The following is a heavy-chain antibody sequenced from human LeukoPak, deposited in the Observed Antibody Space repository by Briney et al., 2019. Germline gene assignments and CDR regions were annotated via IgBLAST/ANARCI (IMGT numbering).Heavy chain of an antibody. Sequence: SVKLSCKASGGTFSSYAISWVRQAPGQGLEWMGGIIPIFGTANYAQKFQGRVTITADKSTSTAYMELSSLRSEDTAVYYCARADVGYSYGYADYYYYMDVWGKGTTVTVSS. J-gene: IGHJ6*03. D-gene: IGHD5-18*01. CDR3: ARADVGYSYGYADYYYYMDV. V-gene: IGHV1-69*06. CDR2: IIPIFGTA. CDR1: GGTFSSYA.